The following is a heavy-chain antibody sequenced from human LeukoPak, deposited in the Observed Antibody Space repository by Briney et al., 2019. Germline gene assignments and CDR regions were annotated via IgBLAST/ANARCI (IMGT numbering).Heavy chain of an antibody. CDR3: ARTVGNRFGC. CDR1: GGSFSGYY. J-gene: IGHJ4*02. D-gene: IGHD4-23*01. V-gene: IGHV4-34*01. Sequence: SETLSLTCAVYGGSFSGYYWSWIRQPPGKGLEWIGEINHSGSTNYNPSLKSRVTISVDTSKNQFSLKLSSVTAADTAVYYCARTVGNRFGCWGQGTLVTVSS. CDR2: INHSGST.